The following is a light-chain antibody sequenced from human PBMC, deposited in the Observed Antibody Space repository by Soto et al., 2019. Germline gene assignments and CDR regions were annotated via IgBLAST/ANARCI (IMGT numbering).Light chain of an antibody. J-gene: IGKJ1*01. CDR1: RNVDDN. V-gene: IGKV1-39*01. CDR2: GSS. Sequence: DIQMTQSPPSLSASVGDRDTITCRASRNVDDNVNWYQQKPGKAPKLLISGSSTLYGGVPSKFSGSGSGTAFTLTVSSLNPEDFAVYFCQQSYGTPWTFGLGTKVEV. CDR3: QQSYGTPWT.